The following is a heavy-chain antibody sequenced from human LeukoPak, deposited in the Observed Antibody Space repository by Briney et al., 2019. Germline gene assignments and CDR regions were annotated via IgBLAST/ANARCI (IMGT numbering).Heavy chain of an antibody. V-gene: IGHV1-69*06. CDR3: ASGNKLQNYYYYYMDV. J-gene: IGHJ6*03. CDR2: IIPIFGTA. CDR1: GGTFSSYA. D-gene: IGHD1/OR15-1a*01. Sequence: SVKVSCKASGGTFSSYAISWVRQAPGQGLEWMGGIIPIFGTANYAQKFQGRVTITADKSTSTAYMELSSLRSEDTAVYYCASGNKLQNYYYYYMDVWGKGTTVTVSS.